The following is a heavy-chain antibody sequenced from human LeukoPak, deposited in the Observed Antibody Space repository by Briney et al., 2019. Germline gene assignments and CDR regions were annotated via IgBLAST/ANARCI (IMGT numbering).Heavy chain of an antibody. V-gene: IGHV4-31*03. CDR1: GGSISSGGYS. CDR2: IYYSGST. CDR3: ARETPILDAFDI. J-gene: IGHJ3*02. Sequence: SQTLSLTCTVSGGSISSGGYSWTWIRQHPGKGLEWIGYIYYSGSTYYNPSLKSRVTISVDRSKNQFSLKLSSVTAADTAVYYCARETPILDAFDIWGQGTMVTVSS.